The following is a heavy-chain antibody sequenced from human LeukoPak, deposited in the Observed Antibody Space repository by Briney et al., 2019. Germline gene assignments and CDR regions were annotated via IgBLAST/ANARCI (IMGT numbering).Heavy chain of an antibody. CDR2: ISGSGGST. V-gene: IGHV3-23*01. CDR3: AKDREVRGVNPYYFVY. Sequence: GGSLRLSCAASGFTFSSYAMSWVRQAPGKGLEWVSAISGSGGSTYYADSVKGRFTISRDNSKNTLYLQMNSLRAEDTAVYYCAKDREVRGVNPYYFVYWGQGTLVTVSS. D-gene: IGHD3-10*01. CDR1: GFTFSSYA. J-gene: IGHJ4*02.